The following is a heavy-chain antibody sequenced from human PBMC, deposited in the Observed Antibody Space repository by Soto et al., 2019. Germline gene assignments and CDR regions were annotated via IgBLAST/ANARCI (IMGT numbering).Heavy chain of an antibody. CDR2: INSDGSST. D-gene: IGHD5-18*01. V-gene: IGHV3-74*01. CDR1: GFTFSSYW. J-gene: IGHJ6*02. CDR3: AKDRYSYTPDYYYGMDV. Sequence: PGGSLRLSCAASGFTFSSYWMHWVRQAPGKGLVWVSRINSDGSSTSYADSVKGRFTISRDNAKNTLYLQMNSLRAEDTAVYYCAKDRYSYTPDYYYGMDVWGQGTTVTVSS.